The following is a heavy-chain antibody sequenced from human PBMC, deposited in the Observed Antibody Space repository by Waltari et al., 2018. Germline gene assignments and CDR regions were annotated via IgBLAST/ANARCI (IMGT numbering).Heavy chain of an antibody. CDR3: ARERSSWSPVHDAFDI. V-gene: IGHV1-69*01. J-gene: IGHJ3*02. D-gene: IGHD6-13*01. Sequence: QWYQRRVTITADESTSTAYMELSSLRSEDTAVYYCARERSSWSPVHDAFDIWGQGTMVTVSS.